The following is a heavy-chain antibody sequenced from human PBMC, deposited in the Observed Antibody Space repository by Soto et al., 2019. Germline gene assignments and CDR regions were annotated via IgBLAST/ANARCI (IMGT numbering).Heavy chain of an antibody. CDR2: IIPIFGTA. CDR3: ARKRDGYNYDAFDI. D-gene: IGHD5-12*01. CDR1: GGTFSSYA. Sequence: SVKVSCKASGGTFSSYAISWVRQAPGQGLEWMGGIIPIFGTADYAQKFQGRVTITADESTSTAYMELSSLRSEDTAVYYCARKRDGYNYDAFDIWGQGTMVTVSS. J-gene: IGHJ3*02. V-gene: IGHV1-69*13.